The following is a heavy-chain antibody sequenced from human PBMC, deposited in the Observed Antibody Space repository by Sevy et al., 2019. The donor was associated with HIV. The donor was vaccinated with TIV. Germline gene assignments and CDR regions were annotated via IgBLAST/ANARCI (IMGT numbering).Heavy chain of an antibody. V-gene: IGHV3-30-3*01. CDR1: GFAFSSHA. CDR2: ISYEGTET. Sequence: LSLTCAASGFAFSSHAMHWVRQAPGKGLEWVATISYEGTETFYAASVEGRFTISRDNSKNMLSLQINSLRPEDTAVYYCARDGGYSIKWYPLYWGHGTLVTVSS. CDR3: ARDGGYSIKWYPLY. J-gene: IGHJ4*01. D-gene: IGHD1-26*01.